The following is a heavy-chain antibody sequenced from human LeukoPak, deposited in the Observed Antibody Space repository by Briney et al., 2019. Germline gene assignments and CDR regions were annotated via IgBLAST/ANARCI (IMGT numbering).Heavy chain of an antibody. CDR3: ARVEMATIIVWYFDL. V-gene: IGHV4-34*01. D-gene: IGHD5-24*01. CDR2: INHSGST. CDR1: GGSFSGYY. Sequence: KPSETLSLTCAVYGGSFSGYYWSWIRQPPGKGLEWIGEINHSGSTNYNPFLKSRVTISVDTSKNQFSLKLSSVTAADTAVYYCARVEMATIIVWYFDLWGRGTLVTVSS. J-gene: IGHJ2*01.